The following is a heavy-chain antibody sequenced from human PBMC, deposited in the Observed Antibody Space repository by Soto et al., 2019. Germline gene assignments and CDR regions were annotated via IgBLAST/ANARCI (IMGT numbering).Heavy chain of an antibody. V-gene: IGHV5-51*01. Sequence: GESLKISCKGSGYSFSKYYIGWVRQMSGKDLEWMGIIYPDDSDTRYSPSFQGHVTISADKSISTAYLQWSSLKASDTAIYYCARHYSSNEYDYWGQGTLVTVSS. CDR1: GYSFSKYY. CDR2: IYPDDSDT. J-gene: IGHJ4*02. CDR3: ARHYSSNEYDY. D-gene: IGHD6-13*01.